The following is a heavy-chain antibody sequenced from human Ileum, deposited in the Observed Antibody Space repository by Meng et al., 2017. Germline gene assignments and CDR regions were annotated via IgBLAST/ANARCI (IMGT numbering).Heavy chain of an antibody. Sequence: RLGSGPLVVKRTETLSLPDTCSGGSICSSSDFCVYNGQHAWKGLEWFWGYYNTDSSYNKSSLKSRVTIPGDTSKSRFALKLRPGTSTTAAVYCYDTSIRGGPWFDSWGQRTLVTVSS. J-gene: IGHJ5*01. CDR1: GGSICSSSDF. CDR2: YYNTDSS. CDR3: DTSIRGGPWFDS. V-gene: IGHV4-39*06. D-gene: IGHD2-15*01.